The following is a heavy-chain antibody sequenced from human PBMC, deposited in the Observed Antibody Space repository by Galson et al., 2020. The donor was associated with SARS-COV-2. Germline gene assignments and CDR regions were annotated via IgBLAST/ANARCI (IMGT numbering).Heavy chain of an antibody. J-gene: IGHJ5*02. CDR3: ARDLVGATNYNWFDP. D-gene: IGHD1-26*01. Sequence: SVKVSCKASGGTFSSYAISWVRQAPGQGLEWMGGIIPIFGTANYAQKFQGRVTITADESTSTAYMELSSLRSEDTAVYYCARDLVGATNYNWFDPWGQGTLVTVSS. CDR2: IIPIFGTA. V-gene: IGHV1-69*13. CDR1: GGTFSSYA.